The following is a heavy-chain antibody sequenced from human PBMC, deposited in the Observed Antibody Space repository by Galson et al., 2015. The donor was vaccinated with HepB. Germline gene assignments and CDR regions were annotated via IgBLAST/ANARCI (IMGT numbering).Heavy chain of an antibody. D-gene: IGHD4-17*01. CDR1: GYTFTNYG. CDR3: AKDYGDYQSYFYYYNMDV. J-gene: IGHJ6*02. CDR2: ISAYNGNT. Sequence: SVKVSCRASGYTFTNYGINWVRQAPGQGLEWVGWISAYNGNTNYAQKLQGRATMTTDTSSTTAFMELRSLRSDDTAVYFCAKDYGDYQSYFYYYNMDVWGQGTTVTVSS. V-gene: IGHV1-18*01.